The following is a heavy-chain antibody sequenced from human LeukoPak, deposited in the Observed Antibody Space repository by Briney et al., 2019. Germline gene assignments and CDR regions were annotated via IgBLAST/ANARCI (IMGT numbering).Heavy chain of an antibody. CDR3: VRDRGRASVDY. CDR2: IKQDASEE. CDR1: GFTFAGYW. V-gene: IGHV3-7*01. Sequence: QPGGSLRLSCAASGFTFAGYWISWVRQAPGKGLEWVANIKQDASEEYYVDSVKGRFTISRDNAKNSLYLQMNSLRAEDTAVYYCVRDRGRASVDYWGQGTLVTVFS. J-gene: IGHJ4*02. D-gene: IGHD1-26*01.